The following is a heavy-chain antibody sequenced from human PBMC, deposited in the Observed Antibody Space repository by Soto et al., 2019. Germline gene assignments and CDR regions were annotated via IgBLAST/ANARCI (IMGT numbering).Heavy chain of an antibody. D-gene: IGHD3-16*01. CDR3: ARDMGRP. CDR2: IYQSGRT. Sequence: QVHLQESGPGLLKPLETLSLTCAVSGPSISSNNWWSWVRQPPGKGLEWIGEIYQSGRTNYSPSLKSRATISLDKSKNHFSLRLFSVTAADTALYFCARDMGRPWGRGTLVIVSS. CDR1: GPSISSNNW. J-gene: IGHJ5*02. V-gene: IGHV4-4*02.